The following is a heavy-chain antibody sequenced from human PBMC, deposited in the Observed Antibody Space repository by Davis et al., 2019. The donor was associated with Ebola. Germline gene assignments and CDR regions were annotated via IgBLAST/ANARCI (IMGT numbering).Heavy chain of an antibody. J-gene: IGHJ4*02. CDR1: GFAFSTYS. V-gene: IGHV3-21*01. Sequence: PGGSLRLSCAASGFAFSTYSMNWVRQAPGKGLEWVSSISSSSSYIYYADSVKGRFTISRDNAKNSLYLQMNSLRAEDTALYYCASQEGVYDSSGYWGQGTLVTVSS. CDR3: ASQEGVYDSSGY. D-gene: IGHD3-22*01. CDR2: ISSSSSYI.